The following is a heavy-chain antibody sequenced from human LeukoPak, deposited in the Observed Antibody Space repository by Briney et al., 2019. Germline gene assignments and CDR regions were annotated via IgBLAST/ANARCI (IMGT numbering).Heavy chain of an antibody. CDR2: IYYSGST. CDR3: STVISDDDDDHYYYYYMDV. CDR1: GGSISSYY. Sequence: MASETLSLTCTVSGGSISSYYWSWIRQPPGKGLEWIGYIYYSGSTNYNPSLKSRVTISVDTSKNQFSLKLSSVTAADTAVYYCSTVISDDDDDHYYYYYMDVWGKGTTVTVSS. J-gene: IGHJ6*03. D-gene: IGHD3-10*01. V-gene: IGHV4-59*01.